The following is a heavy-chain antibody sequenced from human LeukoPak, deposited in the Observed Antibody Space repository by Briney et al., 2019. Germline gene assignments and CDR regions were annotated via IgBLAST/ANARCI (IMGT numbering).Heavy chain of an antibody. CDR1: GIAFNQYS. Sequence: GGSLRLSCTASGIAFNQYSMHWVRQTPGKGLEWVAFILSDGSTKYYEDSVKGRFSISRDNSNKTLYLQMNSLSAEDTGMYYCATPPYGTDTYGSWFESWGQGTLVTVSS. D-gene: IGHD3-10*01. CDR2: ILSDGSTK. J-gene: IGHJ5*01. CDR3: ATPPYGTDTYGSWFES. V-gene: IGHV3-30*02.